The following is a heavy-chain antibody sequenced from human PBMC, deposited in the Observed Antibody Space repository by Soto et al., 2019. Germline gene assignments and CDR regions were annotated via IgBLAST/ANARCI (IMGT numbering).Heavy chain of an antibody. Sequence: PGESLKISCKGSGYSFTSYWISWVRQMPGKGLEWMGRIDPSDSYTNYSPSFQGHVTISADKSISTAYLQWSSLKASDTAMYYCASIHDGGWYYFDYWGQGTLVTVSS. D-gene: IGHD6-19*01. CDR2: IDPSDSYT. CDR3: ASIHDGGWYYFDY. J-gene: IGHJ4*02. CDR1: GYSFTSYW. V-gene: IGHV5-10-1*01.